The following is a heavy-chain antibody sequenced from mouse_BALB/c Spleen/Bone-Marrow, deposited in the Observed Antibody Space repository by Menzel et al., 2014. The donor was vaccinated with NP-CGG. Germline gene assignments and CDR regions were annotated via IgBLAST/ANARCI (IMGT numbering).Heavy chain of an antibody. J-gene: IGHJ4*01. Sequence: EVKLMESGGGLVQPGGSLKLSCATSGFTFSDYYMYWVRQTPEKRLEWVAYISNGGGSTYYPDTVKGRFTISRDNAKNTLYLQMSRLKSEDTAMYYGERPTIYYDYDGYAMGYWGQGTSVTVSS. CDR3: ERPTIYYDYDGYAMGY. CDR1: GFTFSDYY. V-gene: IGHV5-12*02. CDR2: ISNGGGST. D-gene: IGHD2-4*01.